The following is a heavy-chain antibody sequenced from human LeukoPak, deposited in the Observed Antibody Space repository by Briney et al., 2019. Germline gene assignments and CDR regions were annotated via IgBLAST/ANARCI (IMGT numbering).Heavy chain of an antibody. Sequence: PSETLSLTCTVSGGSISSYYWSWIRQPPGKGLEWIGYIYYSGSTNYNPSLKSRVTISVDTSKNQFSLKLSSVTAADTAVYYCARGDNSGYDYPWGQGTLVTVSS. CDR1: GGSISSYY. J-gene: IGHJ5*02. CDR3: ARGDNSGYDYP. CDR2: IYYSGST. V-gene: IGHV4-59*01. D-gene: IGHD5-12*01.